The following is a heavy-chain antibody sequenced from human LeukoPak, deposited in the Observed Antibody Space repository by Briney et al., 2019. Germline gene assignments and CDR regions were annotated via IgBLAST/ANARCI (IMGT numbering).Heavy chain of an antibody. Sequence: PGGSLRLSCAASGFTFSSYAMSGVRQAPGKGLEGVSAISGSGGSTYYADSVKGRFTISRDNSKNTLYLQMNSMRAEDTAVYYCAKDPGGSGYYYYFDYWGQGTLVTVSS. D-gene: IGHD3-22*01. CDR1: GFTFSSYA. CDR3: AKDPGGSGYYYYFDY. V-gene: IGHV3-23*01. CDR2: ISGSGGST. J-gene: IGHJ4*02.